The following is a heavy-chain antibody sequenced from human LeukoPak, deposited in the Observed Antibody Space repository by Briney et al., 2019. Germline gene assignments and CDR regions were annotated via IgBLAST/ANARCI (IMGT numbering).Heavy chain of an antibody. J-gene: IGHJ4*02. CDR1: GFTFSSYG. CDR3: ARDRWRRYSSGSDY. V-gene: IGHV3-33*01. Sequence: GGSLRLSCAASGFTFSSYGMHWVRQAPGKGLEWVAVIWYDGSNKYYADSVKGRFTISRDNSKNTLYLQMNSLRAEDTAVYYCARDRWRRYSSGSDYWGQGTPVTVSS. D-gene: IGHD6-19*01. CDR2: IWYDGSNK.